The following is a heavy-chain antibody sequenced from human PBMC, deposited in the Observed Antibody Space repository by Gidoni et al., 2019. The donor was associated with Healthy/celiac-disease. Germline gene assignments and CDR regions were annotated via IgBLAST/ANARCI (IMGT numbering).Heavy chain of an antibody. V-gene: IGHV2-5*02. CDR3: AHKKLYYYGMDV. Sequence: QITLKESGPTLVKPTQTLTLTFTFSGFSLSTSGVGVGWIRQPPGKALEWLALIYWDYDKRYSPSLKSRLTITKDTSKNQVVLTMTNMDTVDTATYYCAHKKLYYYGMDVWGQGTTVTASS. D-gene: IGHD3-10*01. CDR2: IYWDYDK. J-gene: IGHJ6*02. CDR1: GFSLSTSGVG.